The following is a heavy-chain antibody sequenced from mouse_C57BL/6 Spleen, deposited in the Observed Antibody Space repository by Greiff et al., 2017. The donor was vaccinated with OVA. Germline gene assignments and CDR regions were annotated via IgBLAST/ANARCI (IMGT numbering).Heavy chain of an antibody. D-gene: IGHD2-10*02. J-gene: IGHJ2*01. CDR2: IYPGGGYT. Sequence: QVQLKESGAELVRPGTSVKMSCKASGYTFTNYWIGWAKQRPGHGLEWIGDIYPGGGYTNYNEKFKGKATLTADKSSSTAYMQFSSLTSEDSAIYYCARRGYGNYEGVSYYFDYWGQGTTLTVSS. V-gene: IGHV1-63*01. CDR3: ARRGYGNYEGVSYYFDY. CDR1: GYTFTNYW.